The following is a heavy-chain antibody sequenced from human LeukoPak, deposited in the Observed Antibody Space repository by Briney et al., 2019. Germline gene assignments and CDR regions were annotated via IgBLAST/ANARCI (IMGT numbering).Heavy chain of an antibody. CDR3: ATAQCGSDCYLAGDH. Sequence: PSETLSLTCAVSGASVNNGVYYWSWIRQRPGKGLEWVGFVYYTGLTTYNPSLKSRVTISLDTSKNQFSLNLNSVTAADTAVYYCATAQCGSDCYLAGDHWSQGTLVTVSS. J-gene: IGHJ5*02. V-gene: IGHV4-61*08. D-gene: IGHD2-21*02. CDR2: VYYTGLT. CDR1: GASVNNGVYY.